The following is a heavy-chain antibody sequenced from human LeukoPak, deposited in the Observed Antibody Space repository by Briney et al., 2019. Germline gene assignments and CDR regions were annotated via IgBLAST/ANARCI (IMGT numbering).Heavy chain of an antibody. V-gene: IGHV1-69*04. D-gene: IGHD3-3*01. CDR1: GGTFSSYA. CDR3: AKASITIFGVVIADPSYYFDY. CDR2: IIPILGIA. Sequence: SVKVSCKASGGTFSSYAISWVRQAPGQGLEWMGRIIPILGIANYAQKFQGRVTITADKSTSTAYMELNSLRAEDTAVYYCAKASITIFGVVIADPSYYFDYWGQGTLVTVSS. J-gene: IGHJ4*02.